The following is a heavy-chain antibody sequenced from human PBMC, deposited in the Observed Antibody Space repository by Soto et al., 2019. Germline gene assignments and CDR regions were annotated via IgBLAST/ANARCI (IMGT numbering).Heavy chain of an antibody. Sequence: QVQLVQSGAEVKKPGASVKVSCKASGYTFTSCDINWVRQATGQGLEWMGWMNPNSGNTGYAQKFQGRVTMTRNTSISTAYMELSSLRSEDTAVYYCAGTVAGDYYFDYWGQGTLVTVSS. CDR3: AGTVAGDYYFDY. V-gene: IGHV1-8*01. CDR1: GYTFTSCD. CDR2: MNPNSGNT. J-gene: IGHJ4*02. D-gene: IGHD6-19*01.